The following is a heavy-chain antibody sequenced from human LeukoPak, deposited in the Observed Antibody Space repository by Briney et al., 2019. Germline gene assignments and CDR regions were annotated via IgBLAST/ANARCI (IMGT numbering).Heavy chain of an antibody. CDR3: ARLGGGEGYCSSTSCYKTLDY. Sequence: HGESLKISCKGSGYSFTSYWIGWVRQMPGKGLEWMGIIYPGDSDTRYSPSFQGQVTISADKSISTAYLQWSSLKASDTAMYYCARLGGGEGYCSSTSCYKTLDYWGQGTLVTVSS. CDR2: IYPGDSDT. V-gene: IGHV5-51*01. J-gene: IGHJ4*02. D-gene: IGHD2-2*02. CDR1: GYSFTSYW.